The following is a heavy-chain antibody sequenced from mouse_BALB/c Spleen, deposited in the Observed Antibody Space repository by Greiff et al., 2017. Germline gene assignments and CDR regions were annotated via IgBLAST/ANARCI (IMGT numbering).Heavy chain of an antibody. CDR2: ISSGGSYT. CDR1: GFTFSSYG. CDR3: ARRGLSSREGYAMDY. D-gene: IGHD3-3*01. Sequence: EVHLVESGGDLVKPGGSLKLSCAASGFTFSSYGMSWVRQTPDKRLEWVATISSGGSYTYYPDSVKGRFTISRDNAKNTLYLQMSSLKSEDTAMYYCARRGLSSREGYAMDYWGQGTSVTVSS. V-gene: IGHV5-6*01. J-gene: IGHJ4*01.